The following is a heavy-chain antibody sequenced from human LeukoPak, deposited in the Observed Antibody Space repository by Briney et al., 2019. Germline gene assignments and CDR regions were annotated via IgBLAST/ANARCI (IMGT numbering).Heavy chain of an antibody. J-gene: IGHJ6*03. CDR3: AKQGRDWLRDYYYYMDV. Sequence: GGSLRLSCAASGFTFSNSAMSWVRQAPGKGLEWVSAISGSGGSTYYADSVKGRFTISRDNSKNTVYLQMNSLRAEDTAVHYCAKQGRDWLRDYYYYMDVWGKGTTVTISS. V-gene: IGHV3-23*01. CDR1: GFTFSNSA. D-gene: IGHD3-9*01. CDR2: ISGSGGST.